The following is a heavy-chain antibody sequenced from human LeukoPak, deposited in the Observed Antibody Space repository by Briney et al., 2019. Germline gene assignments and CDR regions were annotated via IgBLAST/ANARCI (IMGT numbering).Heavy chain of an antibody. J-gene: IGHJ4*02. Sequence: SGGSLRLSCAASGFSFSSYAMHWVRQAPGKGLEWVTVISYDGRNEYYADSVKGRFTISRDNSKNTLYLQMNSLRAEDTAVYYCARDHSSGWYSDYFDYWGQGTLVTVSS. CDR3: ARDHSSGWYSDYFDY. D-gene: IGHD6-19*01. CDR2: ISYDGRNE. CDR1: GFSFSSYA. V-gene: IGHV3-30-3*01.